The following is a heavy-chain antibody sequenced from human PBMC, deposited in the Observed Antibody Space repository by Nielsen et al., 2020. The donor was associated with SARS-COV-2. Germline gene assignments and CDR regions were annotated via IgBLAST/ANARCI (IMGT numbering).Heavy chain of an antibody. V-gene: IGHV1-18*01. Sequence: ASVKVSCKASGYRFTDYGITWVRQAPGQGLEWMGWNSAYNGNTRYAEKFQGRVSMTTDTTTSTGYMDLRSLRSDDTAVYFCAREYRDCSGANCGRPSGWFDPWGQGTLVTVSS. D-gene: IGHD2-15*01. CDR3: AREYRDCSGANCGRPSGWFDP. CDR2: NSAYNGNT. J-gene: IGHJ5*02. CDR1: GYRFTDYG.